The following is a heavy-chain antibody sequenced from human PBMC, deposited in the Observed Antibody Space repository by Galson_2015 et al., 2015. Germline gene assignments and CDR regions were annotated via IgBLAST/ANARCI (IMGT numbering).Heavy chain of an antibody. Sequence: SLRLSCAASNFSSPSYAMSWVRQAPVAGLEWVATVSATGGGTFYVCAVKVWLTISRDNSQNTMYLQMNSLRADDTAVYYCAKSFASGWYVDAFGLWGQGTTVSVSS. CDR1: NFSSPSYA. CDR3: AKSFASGWYVDAFGL. CDR2: VSATGGGT. J-gene: IGHJ3*01. V-gene: IGHV3-23*01. D-gene: IGHD6-19*01.